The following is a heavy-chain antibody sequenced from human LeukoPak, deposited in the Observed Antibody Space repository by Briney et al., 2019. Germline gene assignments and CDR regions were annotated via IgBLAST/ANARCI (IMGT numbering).Heavy chain of an antibody. CDR1: GYTFTSYD. Sequence: ASVKVSCKASGYTFTSYDINWVRQATGQGLEWMGWMNPNSGNTGYAQKLQGRVTMTTDTSTSTAYMELRSLRSDDTAVYYCARARGLLWFGELSDNWFDPWGQGTLVTVSS. CDR2: MNPNSGNT. J-gene: IGHJ5*02. D-gene: IGHD3-10*01. V-gene: IGHV1-8*01. CDR3: ARARGLLWFGELSDNWFDP.